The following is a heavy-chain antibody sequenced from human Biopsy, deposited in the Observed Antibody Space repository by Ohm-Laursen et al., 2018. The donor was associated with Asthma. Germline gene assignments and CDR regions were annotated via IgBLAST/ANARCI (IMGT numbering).Heavy chain of an antibody. CDR1: GGTFSNFA. CDR3: ARCQVGYSSGWSLLLKKIYYSGMDV. Sequence: SSVTASCKAPGGTFSNFAISWARQAPGQGLEWLGGIMTVFGTTNYAQKFQGRVTITADESTSTVYMEVTSLRSGDTAIYYCARCQVGYSSGWSLLLKKIYYSGMDVWGQGTAVTVSS. J-gene: IGHJ6*02. CDR2: IMTVFGTT. V-gene: IGHV1-69*01. D-gene: IGHD6-19*01.